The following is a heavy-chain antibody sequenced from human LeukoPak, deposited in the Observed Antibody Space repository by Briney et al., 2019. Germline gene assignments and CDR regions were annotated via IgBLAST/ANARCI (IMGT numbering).Heavy chain of an antibody. Sequence: PGGSLRLSCAASGFTFSSYGMHWVRQAPGEGLEWVAFIRYDGSNKYYADSVKGRFTISRDNSKNTLYLQMNSLRAEDTAVYYCAKSDYDILTGENYYFDYWGQGTLVTVSS. J-gene: IGHJ4*02. CDR3: AKSDYDILTGENYYFDY. CDR2: IRYDGSNK. V-gene: IGHV3-30*02. CDR1: GFTFSSYG. D-gene: IGHD3-9*01.